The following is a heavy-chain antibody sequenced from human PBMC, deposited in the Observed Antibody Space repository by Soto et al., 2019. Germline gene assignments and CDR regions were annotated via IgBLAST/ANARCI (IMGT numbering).Heavy chain of an antibody. Sequence: SVKVSCKASGGTFSNYAISWVRQAPGQGLEWMGGIILPFGTPNYAQKFQGRVTITADESMTTAYMELSGLRSEDTAVYYCARGPDYAGSFVYWGRGTLVTVSS. V-gene: IGHV1-69*13. CDR3: ARGPDYAGSFVY. CDR2: IILPFGTP. J-gene: IGHJ4*02. D-gene: IGHD4-17*01. CDR1: GGTFSNYA.